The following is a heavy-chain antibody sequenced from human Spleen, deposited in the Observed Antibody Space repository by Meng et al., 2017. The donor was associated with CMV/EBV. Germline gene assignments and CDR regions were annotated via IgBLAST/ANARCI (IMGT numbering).Heavy chain of an antibody. CDR1: GYTFTDYV. CDR3: ARERFGRWLQLTHDAFDI. CDR2: ISTYNDNT. D-gene: IGHD5-24*01. Sequence: ASVKVSCKASGYTFTDYVISWVRQAPGQGLEWMGWISTYNDNTDYAQKLQGRVTMTTDTSTRTAYMELRSLRSDVTAVYYCARERFGRWLQLTHDAFDIWGQGTMVTVSS. J-gene: IGHJ3*02. V-gene: IGHV1-18*01.